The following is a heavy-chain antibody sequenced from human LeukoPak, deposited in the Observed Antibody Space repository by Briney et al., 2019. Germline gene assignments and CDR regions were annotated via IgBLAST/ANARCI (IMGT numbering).Heavy chain of an antibody. CDR1: GFTFSSYG. V-gene: IGHV3-23*01. CDR2: ISGSGGST. Sequence: GGSLRLSCAASGFTFSSYGMSWVRQAPGKGLEWVSAISGSGGSTYYADSVKGRFTISRDNSKNTLYLQMNSLRAEDTAVYYCAKPFYDILTGYYSERWVDYWGQGTLVTVSS. CDR3: AKPFYDILTGYYSERWVDY. J-gene: IGHJ4*02. D-gene: IGHD3-9*01.